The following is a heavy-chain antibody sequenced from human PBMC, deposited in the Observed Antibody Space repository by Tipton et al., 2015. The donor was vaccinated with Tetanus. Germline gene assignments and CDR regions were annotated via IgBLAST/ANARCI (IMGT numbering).Heavy chain of an antibody. D-gene: IGHD5-24*01. Sequence: SLRLSCAASGFTFSSYSMNWVRQAPGKGLEWVSSISSSSSYIYYADSVKGRFTISRDNAKNSLYLQMNSLRAEGTAVYYCARDKLGGMAPGGYYGMDVWGQGTTVTVSS. CDR3: ARDKLGGMAPGGYYGMDV. CDR1: GFTFSSYS. J-gene: IGHJ6*02. CDR2: ISSSSSYI. V-gene: IGHV3-21*01.